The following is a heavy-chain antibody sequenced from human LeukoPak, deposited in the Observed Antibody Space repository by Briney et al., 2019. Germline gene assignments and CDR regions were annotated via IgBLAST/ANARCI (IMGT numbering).Heavy chain of an antibody. CDR1: GFTFSSYA. D-gene: IGHD6-13*01. CDR3: ARDRKPIAAAGTPLDY. Sequence: GGSLRLSCAASGFTFSSYAMHWVRQAPGKGLEWVAVISYDGSNKYYADSVKGRFTISRDNSKNTLYLQTNSLRAEDTAVYYCARDRKPIAAAGTPLDYWGQGTLVTVSS. CDR2: ISYDGSNK. J-gene: IGHJ4*02. V-gene: IGHV3-30-3*01.